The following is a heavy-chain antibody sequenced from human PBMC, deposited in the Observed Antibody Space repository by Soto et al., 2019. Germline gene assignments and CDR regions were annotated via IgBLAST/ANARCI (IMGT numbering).Heavy chain of an antibody. CDR1: DGSFSGYY. Sequence: TSETLSLTCAVYDGSFSGYYWSWIREPPEKGLEWIGEINHSGSTNYNPSLKSRVTISVDTSKNQFSLKLSSVTAADTAVYYCASLNRGYSGRRLYYYGMDVWGQGTTVTVSS. CDR2: INHSGST. D-gene: IGHD1-26*01. V-gene: IGHV4-34*01. J-gene: IGHJ6*02. CDR3: ASLNRGYSGRRLYYYGMDV.